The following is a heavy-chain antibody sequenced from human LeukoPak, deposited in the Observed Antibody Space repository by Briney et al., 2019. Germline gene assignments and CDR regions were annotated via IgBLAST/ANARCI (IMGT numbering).Heavy chain of an antibody. CDR2: IWYDGSNK. CDR1: GFTFSNYA. V-gene: IGHV3-33*08. Sequence: GGSLRLSCAASGFTFSNYAMSWVRQAPGKGLEWVAVIWYDGSNKYYADSVKGRFTISRDNSKNTLYLQMNSLRAEDTAVYYCARDLKAYSSGWPAGEYFQHWGQGTLVTVSS. CDR3: ARDLKAYSSGWPAGEYFQH. D-gene: IGHD6-19*01. J-gene: IGHJ1*01.